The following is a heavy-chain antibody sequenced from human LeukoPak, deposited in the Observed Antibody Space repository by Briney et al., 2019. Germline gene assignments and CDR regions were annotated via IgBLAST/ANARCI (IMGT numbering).Heavy chain of an antibody. CDR2: IYRGGST. CDR3: ARDPGYVQGYRAFDI. J-gene: IGHJ3*02. D-gene: IGHD3-16*01. V-gene: IGHV4-4*02. CDR1: GDSVSSSNW. Sequence: SGTLSLTCAVSGDSVSSSNWWTWVRQPPGKGLEWIGEIYRGGSTNYNPSLKSRVTISVDRSKNQFSLKLSSVTAADTAVYYCARDPGYVQGYRAFDIWGQGTMVTVSS.